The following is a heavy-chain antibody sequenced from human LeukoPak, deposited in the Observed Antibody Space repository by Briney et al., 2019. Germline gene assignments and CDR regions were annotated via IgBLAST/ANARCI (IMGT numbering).Heavy chain of an antibody. J-gene: IGHJ4*02. CDR1: GFTFSDHY. CDR3: ASKFYDSRGYYKDY. V-gene: IGHV3-72*01. Sequence: PGGSLRLSCAVSGFTFSDHYMDWVRQAPGKGLEWVGRTRNEANSYTTEYAASVKGRFTISRDDSKNSLYLQMNSLKTEDTAVYYCASKFYDSRGYYKDYWGQGTLVTVSS. D-gene: IGHD3-22*01. CDR2: TRNEANSYTT.